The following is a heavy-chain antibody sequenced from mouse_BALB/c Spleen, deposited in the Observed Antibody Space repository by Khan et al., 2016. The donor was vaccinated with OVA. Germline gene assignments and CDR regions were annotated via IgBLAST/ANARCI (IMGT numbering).Heavy chain of an antibody. V-gene: IGHV14-3*02. CDR2: IDPANGNT. J-gene: IGHJ4*01. D-gene: IGHD1-2*01. CDR3: TSSLLLYAMDY. Sequence: ELQLQESGAELVTPGASVKLSCTASGFNIKDTYIHWVKQRPEQGLEWIGRIDPANGNTKYDPKIQGKATIAADTSSNTAYLHLSSLTSEDTAVYYCTSSLLLYAMDYWGQGTSVTVSA. CDR1: GFNIKDTY.